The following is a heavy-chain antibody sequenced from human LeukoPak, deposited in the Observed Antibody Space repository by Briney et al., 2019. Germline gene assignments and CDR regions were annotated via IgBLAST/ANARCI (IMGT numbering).Heavy chain of an antibody. Sequence: PSETLSLTCAVYGGSFSGYYWSWIRQPPGKGLEWIGEINHSGSTNYNPSLKSRVTISVDTSKNQFSLKLSSVTAADTAVYYCARGPYYDFWSGYYAYFDYWGQGTLVTVSS. D-gene: IGHD3-3*01. J-gene: IGHJ4*02. V-gene: IGHV4-34*01. CDR1: GGSFSGYY. CDR3: ARGPYYDFWSGYYAYFDY. CDR2: INHSGST.